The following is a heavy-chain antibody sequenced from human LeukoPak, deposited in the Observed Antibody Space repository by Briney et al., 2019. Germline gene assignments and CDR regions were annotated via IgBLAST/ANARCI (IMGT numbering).Heavy chain of an antibody. D-gene: IGHD3-22*01. CDR2: MNPNSGNT. CDR1: GYTFTSYD. V-gene: IGHV1-8*03. CDR3: ARGRYCYDSSGSIDY. Sequence: ASVKVSCKASGYTFTSYDVNWVRQATGQGLEWMGRMNPNSGNTGYAQNFQGRLTITRNTSISTAYMELSSLRSEDTAVYYCARGRYCYDSSGSIDYWGQGTLVTVSS. J-gene: IGHJ4*02.